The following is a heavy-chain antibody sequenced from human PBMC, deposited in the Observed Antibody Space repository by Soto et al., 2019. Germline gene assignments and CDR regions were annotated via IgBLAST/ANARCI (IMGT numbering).Heavy chain of an antibody. CDR1: GFSVSSNY. CDR3: ARHRHPRGTVGATSPHDP. J-gene: IGHJ5*02. Sequence: GGSLRLSCAISGFSVSSNYLSWVRQAPGKGLEWVSVHYSGGSTYYADSVHGRFTISRDKSNNTLYLQMRRVRAKDTAVYFCARHRHPRGTVGATSPHDPWGQGTQVTVSS. V-gene: IGHV3-53*01. D-gene: IGHD1-26*01. CDR2: HYSGGST.